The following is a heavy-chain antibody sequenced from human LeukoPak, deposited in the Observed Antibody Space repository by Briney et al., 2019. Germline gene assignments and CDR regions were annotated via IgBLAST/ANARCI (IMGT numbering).Heavy chain of an antibody. CDR2: ITGSGRST. V-gene: IGHV3-23*01. CDR3: TKFSAPRDWLPED. Sequence: GGSLRLSCAASGFTFANDGLSWVRQAPGKGLDWVSAITGSGRSTYYADSVQGRFTISRDNSKNVMYLQMNSLRVEDTAIYYCTKFSAPRDWLPEDWGQGTLVTVSS. D-gene: IGHD3-9*01. J-gene: IGHJ4*02. CDR1: GFTFANDG.